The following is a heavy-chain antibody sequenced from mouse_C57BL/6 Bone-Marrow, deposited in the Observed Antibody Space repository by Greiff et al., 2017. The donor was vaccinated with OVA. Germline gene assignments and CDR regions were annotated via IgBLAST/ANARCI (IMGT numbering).Heavy chain of an antibody. V-gene: IGHV1-78*01. CDR3: ARPLGRRYFDV. CDR2: IYPRDGST. J-gene: IGHJ1*03. CDR1: GYAFTDYT. Sequence: VHLVESDAELVKPGASVKISCKVSGYAFTDYTIHWMKQRPEQGLEWIGYIYPRDGSTKYNEKFKGKATLTADKSSSTAYMQLNSLTSEDSAVYFCARPLGRRYFDVWGTGTTVTVSS. D-gene: IGHD4-1*01.